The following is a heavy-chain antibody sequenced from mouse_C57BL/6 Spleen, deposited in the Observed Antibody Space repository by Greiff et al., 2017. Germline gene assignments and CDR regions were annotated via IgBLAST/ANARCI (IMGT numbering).Heavy chain of an antibody. D-gene: IGHD2-1*01. J-gene: IGHJ2*01. CDR2: TYWDDDK. Sequence: QVTLKESGPGILQPSQTLSLTCSSSGFSLSTSGMGVSWIRQPSGKGLEWLVHTYWDDDKCYNPSPKSRLTISKDTSRNQVFLKITSVNTADTATYYCAPSYGNYFDYWGQGTTLTVSS. V-gene: IGHV8-12*01. CDR1: GFSLSTSGMG. CDR3: APSYGNYFDY.